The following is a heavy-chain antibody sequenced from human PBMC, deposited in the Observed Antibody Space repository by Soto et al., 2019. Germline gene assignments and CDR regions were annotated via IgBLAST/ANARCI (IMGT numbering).Heavy chain of an antibody. J-gene: IGHJ4*02. CDR3: ARSSTXYYYQSSPYWPDKELDI. Sequence: SVKVSCKASGDTFSSHALSWVRQAPGQGLEWMGGIIPIFDARTYAQKFQGRVTISADKSTKTGYMELSSLTSEDTAVYYCARSSTXYYYQSSPYWPDKELDIWGQGTLVTVSS. CDR2: IIPIFDAR. V-gene: IGHV1-69*06. D-gene: IGHD3-22*01. CDR1: GDTFSSHA.